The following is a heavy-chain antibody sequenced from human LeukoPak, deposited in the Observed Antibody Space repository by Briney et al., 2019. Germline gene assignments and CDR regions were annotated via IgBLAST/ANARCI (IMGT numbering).Heavy chain of an antibody. D-gene: IGHD6-13*01. J-gene: IGHJ4*02. V-gene: IGHV5-51*01. CDR1: GYTFSSYW. CDR2: IYPGDSDT. CDR3: ANGYGSSWGSFAY. Sequence: GESLKISCKGSGYTFSSYWIGWVRQMPGKGLEWMGIIYPGDSDTRYSPSFEGQVTISADKSISTAYLQWSSLKASDTAMYYCANGYGSSWGSFAYWGQGTLVTVSS.